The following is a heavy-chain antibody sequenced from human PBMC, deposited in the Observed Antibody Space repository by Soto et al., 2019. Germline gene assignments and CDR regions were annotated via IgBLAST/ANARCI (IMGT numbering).Heavy chain of an antibody. J-gene: IGHJ4*01. V-gene: IGHV4-30-4*01. D-gene: IGHD1-26*01. CDR3: AREYFSGSYYFDY. CDR2: IYYSGST. Sequence: PSETLSLTCTVSGGSISSGDYYWSWIRQPPGKGLEWTGYIYYSGSTYYNPSLKSRVTISVDTSKNQFSLKLSSVTAADTAVYYCAREYFSGSYYFDYWGHGTLVTVSS. CDR1: GGSISSGDYY.